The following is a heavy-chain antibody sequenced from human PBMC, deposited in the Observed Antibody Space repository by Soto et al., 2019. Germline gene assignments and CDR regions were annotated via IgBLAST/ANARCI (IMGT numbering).Heavy chain of an antibody. CDR1: GGTFSSYA. J-gene: IGHJ6*02. CDR3: ARKGALVTANFSDYYGMDV. V-gene: IGHV1-69*13. Sequence: SVKVSCQASGGTFSSYAFSWVRQAPGQGLEWMGGIIPIFGTANYAQKFQGRVTITADESTSTAYMELSSLRSEDTAVYYCARKGALVTANFSDYYGMDVWGQGTTVTVSS. D-gene: IGHD2-21*02. CDR2: IIPIFGTA.